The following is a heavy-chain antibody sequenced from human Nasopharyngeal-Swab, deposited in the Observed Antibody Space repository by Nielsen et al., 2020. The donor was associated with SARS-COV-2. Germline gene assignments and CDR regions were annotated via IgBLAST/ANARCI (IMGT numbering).Heavy chain of an antibody. D-gene: IGHD2-15*01. CDR3: ARDSGGNSFDN. J-gene: IGHJ4*02. Sequence: SETLSLTCSVSGGSFNGFYWTWIRQPAAKGLEWIGRVFPSGITNYNPSLKSRVTISLDTSKNQFSLKLSSVTAADTAVYYCARDSGGNSFDNWGQGTLVTVSS. CDR1: GGSFNGFY. V-gene: IGHV4-4*07. CDR2: VFPSGIT.